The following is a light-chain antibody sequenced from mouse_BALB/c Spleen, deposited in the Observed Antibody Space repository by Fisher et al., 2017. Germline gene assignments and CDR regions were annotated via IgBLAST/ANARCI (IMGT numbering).Light chain of an antibody. CDR2: STS. V-gene: IGKV4-57*01. CDR3: QQRSSYPPT. Sequence: IVMTQSTAIMSASLGERVTMTCTASSSVSSSYLHWFQQKPGTSPKLWIYSTSNLASGVPARFSGSGSGTSYSLTISRMEAEDAATYYCQQRSSYPPTFGAGTKLELK. CDR1: SSVSS. J-gene: IGKJ5*01.